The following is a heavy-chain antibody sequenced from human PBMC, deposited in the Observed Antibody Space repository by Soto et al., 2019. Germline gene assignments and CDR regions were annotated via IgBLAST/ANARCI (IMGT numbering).Heavy chain of an antibody. V-gene: IGHV3-30-3*01. D-gene: IGHD3-10*01. Sequence: VQLVESGGGVVQPGRSLRLSCAASGFTFSSYAMHWVRQAPGKGLEWVAVISYDGSNKYYADSVKGRFTISRDNSKNTLYLQMNSLRAEDTAVYYCARAAGEGLDYWGQGTLVTVSS. CDR1: GFTFSSYA. CDR2: ISYDGSNK. CDR3: ARAAGEGLDY. J-gene: IGHJ4*02.